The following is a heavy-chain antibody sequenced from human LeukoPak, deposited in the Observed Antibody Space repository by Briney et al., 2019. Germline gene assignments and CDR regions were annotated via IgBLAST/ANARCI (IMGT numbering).Heavy chain of an antibody. CDR2: IYSGGST. CDR3: ARGSLYSSGYYGVFDY. J-gene: IGHJ4*02. CDR1: GFTVSSNY. Sequence: GGSLRLSCAASGFTVSSNYMSWVRQAPGKGLEWVSVIYSGGSTYYADSVKGRFTISRDNSKNTLYLQMNSLRAEDTAVYYCARGSLYSSGYYGVFDYWGQGTLVTVSS. V-gene: IGHV3-53*01. D-gene: IGHD3-22*01.